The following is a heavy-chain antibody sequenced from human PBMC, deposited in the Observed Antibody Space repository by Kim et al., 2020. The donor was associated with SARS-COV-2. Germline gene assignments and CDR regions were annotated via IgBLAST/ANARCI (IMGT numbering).Heavy chain of an antibody. V-gene: IGHV3-53*01. D-gene: IGHD6-25*01. J-gene: IGHJ4*02. CDR3: TGVGVYAAKD. CDR2: IDSGGST. Sequence: GGSLRLSCAASGFTFSSNDMSWVRQAPGKGLEWVSLIDSGGSTFYVAASKGRFTISRDNTKNALYLQMNSLRAEDTAVYYCTGVGVYAAKDWGQGSLVTVSS. CDR1: GFTFSSND.